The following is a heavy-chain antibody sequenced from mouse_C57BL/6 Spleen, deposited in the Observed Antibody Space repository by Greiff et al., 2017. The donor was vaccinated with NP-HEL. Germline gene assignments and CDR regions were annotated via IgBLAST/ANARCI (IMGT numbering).Heavy chain of an antibody. Sequence: EVKLMESEGGLVQPGSSMKLSCTASGFTFSDYYMAWVRQVPEKGLEWVANINYDGSSTYYLDSLKSRFIISRDNAKNILYLQMSSLKSEDTATYYCARGYYGSNYAMDYWGQGTSVTVSS. CDR2: INYDGSST. D-gene: IGHD1-1*01. J-gene: IGHJ4*01. V-gene: IGHV5-16*01. CDR1: GFTFSDYY. CDR3: ARGYYGSNYAMDY.